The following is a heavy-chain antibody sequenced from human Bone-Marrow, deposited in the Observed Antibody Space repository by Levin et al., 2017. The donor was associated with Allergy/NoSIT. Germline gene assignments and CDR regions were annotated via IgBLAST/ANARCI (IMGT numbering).Heavy chain of an antibody. J-gene: IGHJ5*02. Sequence: GGSLRLSCAASGFTFSSYAMSWVRQAPGKGLEWVSAISGSGGSTYYADSVKGRFTISRDNSKNTLYLQMNSLRAEDTAVYYCAKDGYGDYGWRWFDPWGQGTLVTVSS. D-gene: IGHD4-17*01. CDR3: AKDGYGDYGWRWFDP. CDR1: GFTFSSYA. V-gene: IGHV3-23*01. CDR2: ISGSGGST.